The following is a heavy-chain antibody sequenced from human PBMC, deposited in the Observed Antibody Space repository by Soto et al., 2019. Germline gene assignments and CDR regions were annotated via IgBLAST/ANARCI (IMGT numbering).Heavy chain of an antibody. CDR1: GYTFTSYD. CDR2: MNPNSDNT. V-gene: IGHV1-8*01. CDR3: ASAREYDAFDI. J-gene: IGHJ3*02. Sequence: QVQLVQSGAEVKKPGASVKVSCKASGYTFTSYDINWVRQATVQGLEWMGWMNPNSDNTGYAQKFQGRVTMTRNTSISTAYMELCSLRSEDTAVYYCASAREYDAFDIWGQGTMVTVSS.